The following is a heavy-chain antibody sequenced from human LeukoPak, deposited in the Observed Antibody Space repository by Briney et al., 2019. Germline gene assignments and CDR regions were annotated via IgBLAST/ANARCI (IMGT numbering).Heavy chain of an antibody. CDR2: ISDSGGKT. J-gene: IGHJ4*02. Sequence: QTGGSLRLSCAVSGVTLSNYGMSWVRLAPGKGLEWVAGISDSGGKTNYADSVKGRFTISKDNPKNTLYLQMNSLRAKDTAVYFCAKRGVVIRVILVGFHKEAYYFDSWGQGALVTVSS. D-gene: IGHD3-22*01. CDR3: AKRGVVIRVILVGFHKEAYYFDS. V-gene: IGHV3-23*01. CDR1: GVTLSNYG.